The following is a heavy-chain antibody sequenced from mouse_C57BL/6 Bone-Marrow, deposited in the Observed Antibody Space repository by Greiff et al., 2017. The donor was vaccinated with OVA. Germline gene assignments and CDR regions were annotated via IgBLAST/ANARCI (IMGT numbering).Heavy chain of an antibody. D-gene: IGHD1-2*01. Sequence: EVHLVESGPGMVKPSQSLSLTCTVTGYSITSGYDWHWIRHFPGNKLEWMGYISYSGSTNYNPSLKSRISITHDTSKNHFFLKLNSVTTEDTATYYCARESITTGGYFDVWGTGTTVTVSS. CDR1: GYSITSGYD. J-gene: IGHJ1*03. CDR3: ARESITTGGYFDV. CDR2: ISYSGST. V-gene: IGHV3-1*01.